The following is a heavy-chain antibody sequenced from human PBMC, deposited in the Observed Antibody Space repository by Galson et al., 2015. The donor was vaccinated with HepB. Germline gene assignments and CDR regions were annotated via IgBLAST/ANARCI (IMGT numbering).Heavy chain of an antibody. D-gene: IGHD2-15*01. J-gene: IGHJ6*03. CDR2: MTWDGYTA. CDR1: GFTFDAFT. Sequence: SLRLSCAASGFTFDAFTMHWVRQAPGKGLEWVSLMTWDGYTAYADYVKGRFTISRDNNKNSLSLQMSSLRTEDTAFYYCAKPADRNYMDVWGKGTTVIVSS. CDR3: AKPADRNYMDV. V-gene: IGHV3-43*01.